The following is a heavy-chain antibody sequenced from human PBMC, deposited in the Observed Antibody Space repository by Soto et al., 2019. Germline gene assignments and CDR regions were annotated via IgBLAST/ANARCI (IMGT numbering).Heavy chain of an antibody. CDR3: ARVHQEWLHYYYLAV. CDR2: IYYSGST. D-gene: IGHD3-3*01. V-gene: IGHV4-59*01. CDR1: GGSISSYY. J-gene: IGHJ6*03. Sequence: PSETLSLTCTVSGGSISSYYWSWIRQPPGKGLEWIGYIYYSGSTNYNPSLKSRVTISVDTSKNQFSLKLSSVTAADTAVYYCARVHQEWLHYYYLAVWGKGSTVTVSS.